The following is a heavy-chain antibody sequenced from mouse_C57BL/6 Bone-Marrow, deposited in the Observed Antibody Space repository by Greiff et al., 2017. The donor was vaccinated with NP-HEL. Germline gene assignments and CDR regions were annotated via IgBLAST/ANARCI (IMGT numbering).Heavy chain of an antibody. CDR3: TAVDYGSSYDAY. V-gene: IGHV14-4*01. J-gene: IGHJ3*01. Sequence: VQLQQSGAELVRPGASVKLSCTASGFTITDDYMHWVKQRPEQGLEWIGWIDPENGDTEYASKFQGKATITADTSSNTAYLQLSSLTSEDTAVYYCTAVDYGSSYDAYWGQGTLVTVSA. CDR2: IDPENGDT. CDR1: GFTITDDY. D-gene: IGHD1-1*01.